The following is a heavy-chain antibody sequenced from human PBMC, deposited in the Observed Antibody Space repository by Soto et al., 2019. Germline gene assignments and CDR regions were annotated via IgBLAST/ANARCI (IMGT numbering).Heavy chain of an antibody. CDR1: GFTFSSYA. Sequence: GGSLRLSCAASGFTFSSYAMSWVRQAPGKGLEWVSAISGSGGSTYYADSVKGRFTISRDNSKNTLYLQMNSLRAEDTAVYYCAGNGGGGPYYYYYMDVWGKGTTVTVSS. J-gene: IGHJ6*03. CDR3: AGNGGGGPYYYYYMDV. V-gene: IGHV3-23*01. CDR2: ISGSGGST. D-gene: IGHD2-15*01.